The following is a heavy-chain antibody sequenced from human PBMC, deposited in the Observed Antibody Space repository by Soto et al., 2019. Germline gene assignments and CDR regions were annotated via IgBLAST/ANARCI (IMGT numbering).Heavy chain of an antibody. V-gene: IGHV1-18*04. Sequence: QVQLVQSGAEVKKPGASVKVSCKASGYTFTSYGISWVRQAPGQGLEWMGWFSAYNGNTNYAQKLQGRVTMTTDTATSTAYIELRSLRSYDTAVYYCERVLDCSSTSWPNWYFDLWGRGALVTVSS. CDR1: GYTFTSYG. CDR2: FSAYNGNT. CDR3: ERVLDCSSTSWPNWYFDL. J-gene: IGHJ2*01. D-gene: IGHD2-2*01.